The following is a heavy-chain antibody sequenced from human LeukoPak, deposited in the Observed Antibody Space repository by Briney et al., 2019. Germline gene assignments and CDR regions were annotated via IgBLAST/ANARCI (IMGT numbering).Heavy chain of an antibody. CDR1: GYTFTGYY. D-gene: IGHD3-10*01. V-gene: IGHV1-2*02. CDR2: INPNSGGT. J-gene: IGHJ4*02. CDR3: ARDNSITMVRDGVGFDY. Sequence: ASVKVSCKASGYTFTGYYMHWVRQAPGQGLEWMGWINPNSGGTNYAQKFQGRVTMTRDTSISTAYMGLSRLRSDDTAVYYCARDNSITMVRDGVGFDYWGQGTLVTVSS.